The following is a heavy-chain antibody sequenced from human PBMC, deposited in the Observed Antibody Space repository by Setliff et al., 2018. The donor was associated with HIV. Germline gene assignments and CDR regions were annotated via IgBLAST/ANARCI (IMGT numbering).Heavy chain of an antibody. V-gene: IGHV1-18*01. CDR1: GYIFSTYG. CDR2: INIRNGNT. CDR3: ARDAPGNTEAAPDY. Sequence: ASVKVSCKASGYIFSTYGISWVRQAPGQGLEWMGWINIRNGNTNYGQKLQGRVTMTTDTSTSTAYMELRSLRSDDTAVYYCARDAPGNTEAAPDYWGQGTLVTVSS. D-gene: IGHD6-6*01. J-gene: IGHJ4*02.